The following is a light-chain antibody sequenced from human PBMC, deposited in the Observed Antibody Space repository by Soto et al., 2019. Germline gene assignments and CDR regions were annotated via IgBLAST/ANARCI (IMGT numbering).Light chain of an antibody. CDR1: IRDVAPHPY. Sequence: QCALAQAPSASGSPGQSVTISCTGTIRDVAPHPYVSCYQHHPGNAPKLLVYEVNKRPSGVPDRCSGSKSGNTASLTVAGLQAEDEADYDCTSHAGTITVPSVFGTGTKVTGL. J-gene: IGLJ1*01. CDR2: EVN. CDR3: TSHAGTITVPSV. V-gene: IGLV2-8*01.